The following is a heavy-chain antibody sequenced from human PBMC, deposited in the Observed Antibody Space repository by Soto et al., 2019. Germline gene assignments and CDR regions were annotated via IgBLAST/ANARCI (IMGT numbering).Heavy chain of an antibody. CDR2: ISGSGGST. V-gene: IGHV3-23*01. D-gene: IGHD3-16*02. CDR1: GFTFSSYA. J-gene: IGHJ4*02. Sequence: GGSLRLSCAASGFTFSSYAMSWVRQAPGKGLEWVSAISGSGGSTYYADSVKGRFTISRDNSKNTLYLQMNSLRAEDTAVYYCAKDLSTFGGVIVLFDYWGQGTLVTVSS. CDR3: AKDLSTFGGVIVLFDY.